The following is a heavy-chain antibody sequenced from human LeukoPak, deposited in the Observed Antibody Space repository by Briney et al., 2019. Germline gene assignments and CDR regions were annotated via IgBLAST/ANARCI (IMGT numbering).Heavy chain of an antibody. CDR3: ARRYYYHSSGLDY. J-gene: IGHJ4*02. CDR1: GGSISSSSYY. V-gene: IGHV4-39*01. D-gene: IGHD3-22*01. Sequence: KSSETLSLTCTVSGGSISSSSYYWGWIRQPPGKGLEWIGSIYYSGSTYYNPSLKSRVTISVDTSKNQFSLKLSSVTAADTAVYYCARRYYYHSSGLDYWGQGTLVTVSS. CDR2: IYYSGST.